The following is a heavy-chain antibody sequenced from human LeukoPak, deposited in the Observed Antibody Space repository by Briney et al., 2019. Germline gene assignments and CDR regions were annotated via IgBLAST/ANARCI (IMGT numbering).Heavy chain of an antibody. D-gene: IGHD3-10*01. Sequence: GGSLRLSCSVSGFIFSNYAMHWVRQAPGNGLEWVSLISGGSGNIYYVDSVKGRFTIPRDNSKNTLYVQMTSLRAEDTAIYYCAKGSDYYGSVTSKKTDWGQGTLFTVSS. CDR1: GFIFSNYA. CDR2: ISGGSGNI. J-gene: IGHJ4*02. V-gene: IGHV3-23*01. CDR3: AKGSDYYGSVTSKKTD.